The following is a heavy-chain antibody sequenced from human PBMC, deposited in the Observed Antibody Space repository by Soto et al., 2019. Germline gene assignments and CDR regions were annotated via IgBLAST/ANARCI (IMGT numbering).Heavy chain of an antibody. CDR3: ARVMTTVPN. V-gene: IGHV3-48*03. CDR1: GFTFSSYE. CDR2: ISSSGSTI. Sequence: EVQLVESGGGLVQPGGSLRLSCAASGFTFSSYEMNWVRQAPGKGLEWVSYISSSGSTIYYADSVKGRFTSSRDNAKNSLYLQMNSLRAEDTAVYYCARVMTTVPNWGQGTLVTVSS. D-gene: IGHD4-17*01. J-gene: IGHJ4*02.